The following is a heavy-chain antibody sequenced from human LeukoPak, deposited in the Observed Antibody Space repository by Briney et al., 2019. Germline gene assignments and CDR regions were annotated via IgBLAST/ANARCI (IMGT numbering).Heavy chain of an antibody. J-gene: IGHJ4*02. CDR1: GYIFTTYS. CDR2: IDPGDSDT. CDR3: ARPYSGSQEAPYY. Sequence: GESLQISCQGSGYIFTTYSIGWVRQMPGKGLEWMGIIDPGDSDTRYSPSFQGQVTISADKSISTAYLQWSSLKASDSAMYYCARPYSGSQEAPYYWGQGTLVTVSS. D-gene: IGHD1-26*01. V-gene: IGHV5-51*01.